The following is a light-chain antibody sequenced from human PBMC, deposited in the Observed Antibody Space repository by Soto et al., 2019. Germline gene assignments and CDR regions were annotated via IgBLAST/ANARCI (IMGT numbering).Light chain of an antibody. V-gene: IGKV3-11*01. CDR2: ETS. CDR1: QSISSN. CDR3: QQRSNWPLT. J-gene: IGKJ4*01. Sequence: EIVLTQSPATLSLSPGESATLSCRASQSISSNLAWYQQKPGQAPRLLISETSTRATGIPARFSGSGSGTDFALTISSLEPEDFAVYYCQQRSNWPLTFGGGTKVEIK.